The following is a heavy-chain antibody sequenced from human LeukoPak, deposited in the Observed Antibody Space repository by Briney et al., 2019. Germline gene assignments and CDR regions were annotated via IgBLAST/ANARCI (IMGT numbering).Heavy chain of an antibody. CDR1: GYTFSNYG. Sequence: ASVKVSCKASGYTFSNYGISWVRQAPGQGLEWLGWISSYDGNTNYAQNFQGRVTMTTDTSTSTAYMDLGSLRSDDTAVYYCARRHQAYYYGSGSYDVWGKGTTVTVSS. CDR3: ARRHQAYYYGSGSYDV. J-gene: IGHJ6*04. CDR2: ISSYDGNT. V-gene: IGHV1-18*01. D-gene: IGHD3-10*01.